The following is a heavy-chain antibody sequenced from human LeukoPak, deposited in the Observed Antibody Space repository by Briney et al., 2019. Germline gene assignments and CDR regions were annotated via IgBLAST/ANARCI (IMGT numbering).Heavy chain of an antibody. V-gene: IGHV3-23*01. CDR1: GFTFSSYA. CDR3: AKGTCSGGSCHHYYYYGMDV. Sequence: PGGSLRLSCAASGFTFSSYAMSWVRQAPGKGLEWVSAISGSGGSTYYADSVKGRFTISRDKSKNTLYLQMNSLRAEDTAVYYCAKGTCSGGSCHHYYYYGMDVWGQGTTVTVSS. J-gene: IGHJ6*02. CDR2: ISGSGGST. D-gene: IGHD2-15*01.